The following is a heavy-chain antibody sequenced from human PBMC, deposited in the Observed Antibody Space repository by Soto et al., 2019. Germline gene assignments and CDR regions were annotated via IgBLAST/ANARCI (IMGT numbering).Heavy chain of an antibody. D-gene: IGHD3-3*01. CDR1: GFTFDDYT. CDR2: ISWDGGST. V-gene: IGHV3-43*01. CDR3: AKASVADYDFWSGYSRKDYYYGMDV. J-gene: IGHJ6*02. Sequence: GGSLRLSCAASGFTFDDYTMHWVRQAPGKGLEWVSLISWDGGSTYYADSVKGRFTISRDNSKNSLYLQMNSLRTEDTALYYCAKASVADYDFWSGYSRKDYYYGMDVWGQGTTVTVSS.